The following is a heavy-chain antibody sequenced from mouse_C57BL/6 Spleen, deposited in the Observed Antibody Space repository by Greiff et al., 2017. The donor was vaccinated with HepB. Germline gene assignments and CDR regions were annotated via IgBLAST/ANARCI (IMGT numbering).Heavy chain of an antibody. J-gene: IGHJ2*01. CDR3: TRRKVYGSLFDY. CDR2: IDPETGGT. Sequence: VQLQQSGAELVRPGASVTLSCKASGYTFTDYEMHWVKQTPVHGLEWIGAIDPETGGTAYNQKFKGKAILTADKSSSTAYMELRSLTSEDSAVYYCTRRKVYGSLFDYWGQGTTLTGSS. V-gene: IGHV1-15*01. D-gene: IGHD1-1*01. CDR1: GYTFTDYE.